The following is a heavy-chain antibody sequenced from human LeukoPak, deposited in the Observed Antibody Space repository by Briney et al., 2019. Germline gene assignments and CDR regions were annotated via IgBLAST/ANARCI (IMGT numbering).Heavy chain of an antibody. D-gene: IGHD3-22*01. CDR2: IYSGGTK. CDR1: GFTVSSNY. CDR3: ARAKSYDSSGYYSPEYFFDY. V-gene: IGHV3-66*01. Sequence: PGGSLRLSCAASGFTVSSNYMSWVRQAPGKGLEWVSVIYSGGTKYYADSVKGRFTISRDNSKNTLYLQMNSLRAEDTAVYYCARAKSYDSSGYYSPEYFFDYWGQGTLVTVSS. J-gene: IGHJ4*02.